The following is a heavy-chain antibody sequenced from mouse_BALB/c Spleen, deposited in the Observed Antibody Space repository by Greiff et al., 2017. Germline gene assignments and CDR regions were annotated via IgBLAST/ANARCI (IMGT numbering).Heavy chain of an antibody. V-gene: IGHV1-14*01. Sequence: EVQLQQSGPELVKPGASVKMSCKASGYTFTSYVMHWVKQKPGQGLEWIGYINPYNDGTKYNEKFKGKATLTSDKSSSTAYMELSSLTSEDSAVYYCAKSYYYGSSWFAYWGQGTLVTVSA. D-gene: IGHD1-1*01. J-gene: IGHJ3*01. CDR3: AKSYYYGSSWFAY. CDR2: INPYNDGT. CDR1: GYTFTSYV.